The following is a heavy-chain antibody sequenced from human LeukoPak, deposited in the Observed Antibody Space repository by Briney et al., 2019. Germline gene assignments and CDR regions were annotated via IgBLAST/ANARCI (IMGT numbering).Heavy chain of an antibody. V-gene: IGHV4-59*01. CDR1: GGSISSYY. J-gene: IGHJ3*02. D-gene: IGHD1-26*01. CDR3: ARDPRVGAEAFDI. Sequence: SETLSLTCTVPGGSISSYYWSWIRQPPGKGLEWIGYIYYSGSTNYNPSLKSRVTISVDTSKNQFSLKLSSVTAADTAVYYCARDPRVGAEAFDIWGQGTMVTVSS. CDR2: IYYSGST.